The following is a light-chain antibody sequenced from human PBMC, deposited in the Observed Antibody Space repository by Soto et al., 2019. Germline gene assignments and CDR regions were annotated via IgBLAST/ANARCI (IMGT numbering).Light chain of an antibody. CDR2: DVN. Sequence: QSVLTQPRSVSGSPGQSVTLSCTGTSSDVGSYNYVSWYQQHPGKAPKLMIDDVNKRPSGVPDRFSGSRSGNTASLTISWLQAEDEADYYCCSYAGSYTWVFGGGTKLTVL. CDR1: SSDVGSYNY. CDR3: CSYAGSYTWV. V-gene: IGLV2-11*01. J-gene: IGLJ3*02.